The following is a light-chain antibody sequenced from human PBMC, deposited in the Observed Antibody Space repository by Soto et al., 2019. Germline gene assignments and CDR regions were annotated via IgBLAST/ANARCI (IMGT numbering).Light chain of an antibody. CDR3: QSYDTSPSYT. J-gene: IGKJ2*01. CDR1: QSVNSNY. Sequence: EIVLTQSPGALSLSPGERATLSCRASQSVNSNYLAWYQQKPGQAPRLLIYGASSRAPGIPDRFSGSGSGTEFTLTINRLEPGDFALYYCQSYDTSPSYTFGQGTKLEIK. CDR2: GAS. V-gene: IGKV3-20*01.